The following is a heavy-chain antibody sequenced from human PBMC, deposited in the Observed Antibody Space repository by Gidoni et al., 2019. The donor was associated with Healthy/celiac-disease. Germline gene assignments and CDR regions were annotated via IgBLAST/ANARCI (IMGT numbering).Heavy chain of an antibody. CDR1: GGSFSGYY. J-gene: IGHJ6*02. D-gene: IGHD2-21*02. V-gene: IGHV4-34*01. Sequence: QVQLQQWGAGRLKPSETLSLTSAVYGGSFSGYYWSWIRQPPGKGLEWIGEINHSGSTNYNPSLKGRVTISVDTSKNQFSLKLSSVTAADTAVYYCARGAYCVGDCYPTNGYYYYGMDVWGQGTTVTVSS. CDR2: INHSGST. CDR3: ARGAYCVGDCYPTNGYYYYGMDV.